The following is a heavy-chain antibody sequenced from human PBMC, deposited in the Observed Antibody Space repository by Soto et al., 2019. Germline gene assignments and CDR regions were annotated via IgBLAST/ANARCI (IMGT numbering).Heavy chain of an antibody. J-gene: IGHJ4*02. D-gene: IGHD1-7*01. CDR1: GFTFSNAW. CDR3: TTYWSYRVLPLDY. V-gene: IGHV3-15*07. CDR2: IKSKTDGGTT. Sequence: GGSLRLSCAASGFTFSNAWMNWVRQAPGKGLEWVGRIKSKTDGGTTDYAAPVKGRFTISRDDSKNTLYLQMNSLKTEDTAVYYCTTYWSYRVLPLDYWGQGTLVTVSS.